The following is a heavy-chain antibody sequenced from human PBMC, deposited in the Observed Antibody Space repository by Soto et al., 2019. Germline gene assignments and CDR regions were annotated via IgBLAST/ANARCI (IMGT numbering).Heavy chain of an antibody. J-gene: IGHJ6*02. V-gene: IGHV5-51*01. D-gene: IGHD1-7*01. CDR1: GYSFTSYW. CDR2: IYPGDSDT. Sequence: GESLKISCKGSGYSFTSYWIGWVRQMPGKGLEWMGIIYPGDSDTRYSPSFQGQVTISADKSISTAYLQWSSLKASDTAMYYCARSITGTTMRYYYYGMNVRGQGTTVTVSS. CDR3: ARSITGTTMRYYYYGMNV.